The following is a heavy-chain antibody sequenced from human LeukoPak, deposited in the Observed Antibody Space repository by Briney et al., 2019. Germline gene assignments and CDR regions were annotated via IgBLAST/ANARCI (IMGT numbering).Heavy chain of an antibody. D-gene: IGHD3-22*01. V-gene: IGHV3-30*04. CDR2: ISSDGSNK. J-gene: IGHJ4*02. Sequence: GKSLRLSCAASGYSFTSYAIHWVRQTPDKGREWVAIISSDGSNKYSADSVKGRFTISRDNSKNTVSLQMNSLRTEDTALYYCARDSGPLYAKSAYYIGMECDYWGRGTRVTVSS. CDR3: ARDSGPLYAKSAYYIGMECDY. CDR1: GYSFTSYA.